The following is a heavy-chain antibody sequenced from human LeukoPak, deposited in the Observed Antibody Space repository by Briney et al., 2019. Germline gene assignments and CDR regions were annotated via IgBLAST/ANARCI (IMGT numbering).Heavy chain of an antibody. CDR2: IKRDGSDK. D-gene: IGHD1-26*01. CDR3: ARSGWDPWL. CDR1: GFPFSSYW. Sequence: PGGSLRLSCAASGFPFSSYWMSWVRQAPGKGLEWVANIKRDGSDKYYVDSVKGRFTISRDNAKSSLSLQMNSLRVDDTAVYYCARSGWDPWLWGQGTLVTVSS. J-gene: IGHJ4*02. V-gene: IGHV3-7*04.